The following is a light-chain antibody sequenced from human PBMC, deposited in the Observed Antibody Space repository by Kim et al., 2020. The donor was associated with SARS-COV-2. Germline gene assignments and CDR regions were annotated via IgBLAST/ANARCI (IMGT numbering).Light chain of an antibody. J-gene: IGKJ4*01. V-gene: IGKV1D-16*01. Sequence: SASVGDRVTITCRASQTIFPLLDWYQQKPSKPPTVLIYGASSLHTGVPSRFSGSGSGTDFTLTISSLQPEDFGTYYCQQYDSYPHTFGGGTKLEI. CDR3: QQYDSYPHT. CDR2: GAS. CDR1: QTIFPL.